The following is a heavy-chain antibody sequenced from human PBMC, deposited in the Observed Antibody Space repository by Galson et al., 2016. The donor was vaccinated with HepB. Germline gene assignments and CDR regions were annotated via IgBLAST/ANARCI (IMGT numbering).Heavy chain of an antibody. CDR2: INPNSGAT. J-gene: IGHJ5*02. CDR1: GYTFTAYY. D-gene: IGHD3-10*01. CDR3: ARGGSNSHYYTSGSHSPWFDP. V-gene: IGHV1-2*04. Sequence: SVKVSCKASGYTFTAYYMHWVRQAPGQGLEWMGWINPNSGATNYAQKFQGWVTMTRDTSISTAYMELTRLTSDDTAVYYCARGGSNSHYYTSGSHSPWFDPWGQGTLVTVSS.